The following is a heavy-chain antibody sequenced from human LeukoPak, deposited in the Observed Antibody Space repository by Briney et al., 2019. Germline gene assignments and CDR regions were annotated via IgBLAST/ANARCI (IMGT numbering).Heavy chain of an antibody. J-gene: IGHJ4*02. CDR1: GGSFSGYY. CDR3: ASGWNSDY. D-gene: IGHD1-1*01. V-gene: IGHV4-34*01. CDR2: INHSGST. Sequence: SETLSLTCAVYGGSFSGYYWSWIRQPPGKGLEWIGEINHSGSTNYNPSLKSRVTISVDTSKSQFSLKLSSVTAADTAVYHCASGWNSDYWGQGTLVTVSS.